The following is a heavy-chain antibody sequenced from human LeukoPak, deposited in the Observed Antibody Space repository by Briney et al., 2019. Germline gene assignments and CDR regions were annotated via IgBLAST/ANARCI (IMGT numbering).Heavy chain of an antibody. J-gene: IGHJ3*02. V-gene: IGHV3-74*01. D-gene: IGHD2-2*02. CDR1: GFTFSSYW. CDR3: ARGRYCSSTSCYKAFDI. Sequence: GGSLRLSCAASGFTFSSYWMHWVRQAPGKGLVWVSRINSDGSSTNYADAVKGRFTISRDNAKNTLYLQTNSLRAEDTAVYYCARGRYCSSTSCYKAFDIWGQGTKVTVSS. CDR2: INSDGSST.